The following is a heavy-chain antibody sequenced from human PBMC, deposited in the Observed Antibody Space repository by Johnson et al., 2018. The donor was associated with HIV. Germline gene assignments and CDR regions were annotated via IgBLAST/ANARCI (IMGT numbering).Heavy chain of an antibody. V-gene: IGHV3-13*01. J-gene: IGHJ3*02. CDR1: GFSFTNYD. CDR2: IGTAGDT. CDR3: AKDRSREGSSSLEDFDAFDI. D-gene: IGHD6-6*01. Sequence: EVQLVESGGGVVQPGGSLRLSCAASGFSFTNYDMHWVRQAPGKGLEWVSAIGTAGDTYYPGSVKGRFTISRDNAKNSLYLQMNSLRAEDTALYYCAKDRSREGSSSLEDFDAFDIWGQGTMVTVSS.